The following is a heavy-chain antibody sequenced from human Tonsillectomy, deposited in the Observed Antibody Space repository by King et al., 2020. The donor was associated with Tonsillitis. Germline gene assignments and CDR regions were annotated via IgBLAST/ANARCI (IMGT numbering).Heavy chain of an antibody. D-gene: IGHD3-3*01. V-gene: IGHV1-46*03. J-gene: IGHJ4*02. CDR1: GYTFTSYY. CDR3: ARDAGATNYYDFWSGYKYYFDY. CDR2: INPSGGST. Sequence: VQLVESGAEVKKPGASVKVSYKASGYTFTSYYMHWVRQAPGQGLEWMGIINPSGGSTSYAQKFQGRVTMTRDTSTSTVYMELSSLRSEDTAVYYCARDAGATNYYDFWSGYKYYFDYWGQGTLVTVSS.